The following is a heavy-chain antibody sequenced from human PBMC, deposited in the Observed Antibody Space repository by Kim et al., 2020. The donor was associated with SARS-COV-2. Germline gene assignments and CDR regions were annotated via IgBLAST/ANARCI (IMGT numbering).Heavy chain of an antibody. V-gene: IGHV4-4*07. CDR2: IYTSGST. J-gene: IGHJ6*02. Sequence: SETLSLTCTVSGGSISSYYWSWIRQPAGKGLEWIGRIYTSGSTNYNPSLKSRVTMSVDTSKNQFSLKLSSVTAADTAVYYCARDPGVVTLLKSYYYGMDVWGQGTTVTVSS. CDR3: ARDPGVVTLLKSYYYGMDV. D-gene: IGHD3-3*01. CDR1: GGSISSYY.